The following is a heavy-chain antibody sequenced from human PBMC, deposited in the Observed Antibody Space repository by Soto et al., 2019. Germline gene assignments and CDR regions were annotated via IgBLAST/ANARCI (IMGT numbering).Heavy chain of an antibody. CDR3: ARDPRGGAAEGDYYYYYGMDV. Sequence: SETLSLTCVVSGGSISSTNWWTWVRQPPGKRLEWIGEIYHNGSPTYSPSLRGRATISVDKSNNQFSLRLRSVTAADTAVYYCARDPRGGAAEGDYYYYYGMDVWGQGSTVTVSS. CDR2: IYHNGSP. CDR1: GGSISSTNW. V-gene: IGHV4-4*02. J-gene: IGHJ6*02. D-gene: IGHD6-13*01.